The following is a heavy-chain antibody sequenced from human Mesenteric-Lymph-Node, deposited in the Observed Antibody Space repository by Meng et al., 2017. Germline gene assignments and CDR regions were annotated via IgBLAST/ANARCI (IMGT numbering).Heavy chain of an antibody. CDR2: TYYMSKWNY. Sequence: SETLSLTCAISGDSLFSNNVAWNWIRQSPSRGLEWLGRTYYMSKWNYDYALSVKSRVTIDLDTSKNQFSLQLISVTPEDTAVYYCARGQMSAFDIWGQGTMVTVSS. CDR3: ARGQMSAFDI. V-gene: IGHV6-1*01. CDR1: GDSLFSNNVA. J-gene: IGHJ3*02.